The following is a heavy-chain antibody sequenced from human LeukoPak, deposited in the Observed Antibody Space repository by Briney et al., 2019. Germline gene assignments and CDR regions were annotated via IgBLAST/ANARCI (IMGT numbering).Heavy chain of an antibody. CDR1: GGTFSSYA. D-gene: IGHD3-16*02. Sequence: ASVRVSCKASGGTFSSYAISWVRQAPGQGLEWMGGIIPIFGTANYAQKFQGRVTITADESTSTAYMELSSLRSEDTAVYYCARTSYDYVWGSYGLFDDWGQVTLVTVSS. V-gene: IGHV1-69*13. CDR3: ARTSYDYVWGSYGLFDD. CDR2: IIPIFGTA. J-gene: IGHJ4*02.